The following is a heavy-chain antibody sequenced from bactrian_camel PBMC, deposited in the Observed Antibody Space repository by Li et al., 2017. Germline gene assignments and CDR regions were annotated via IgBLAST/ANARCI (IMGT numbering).Heavy chain of an antibody. CDR2: ISASGGTT. V-gene: IGHV3S1*01. Sequence: QLVESGGGLVQPGGSLTPSCAASGFAFSSYWMYWVRQAPGKGLEWVSAISASGGTTYYADAKKGRFTISRDNAKNTLYLQMNSLNTEDTAIYYCTRDVAGNYYGSDYWGKGTQVTVS. CDR1: GFAFSSYW. D-gene: IGHD6*01. J-gene: IGHJ7*01.